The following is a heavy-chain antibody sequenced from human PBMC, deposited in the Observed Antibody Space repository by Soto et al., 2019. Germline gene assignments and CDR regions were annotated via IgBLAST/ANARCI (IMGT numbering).Heavy chain of an antibody. J-gene: IGHJ3*01. D-gene: IGHD3-16*01. Sequence: GGSLRLSCTASRFTFSVYWMSWVRQAPGKGLEWVANIRHDGSEKFYVDSVKGRFTVSRDNAKNSLYLQMSSLRAEDTAVYYCARDTLSAFDVWGQGTMVTVSS. V-gene: IGHV3-7*01. CDR2: IRHDGSEK. CDR3: ARDTLSAFDV. CDR1: RFTFSVYW.